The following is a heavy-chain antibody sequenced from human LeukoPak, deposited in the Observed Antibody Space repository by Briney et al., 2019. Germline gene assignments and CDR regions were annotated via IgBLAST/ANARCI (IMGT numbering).Heavy chain of an antibody. V-gene: IGHV3-53*05. CDR2: INSGGIT. D-gene: IGHD3-22*01. CDR3: AKALDPYDSSGTDLGLDY. Sequence: GGSLRLSCAASGFTVSSNYMSWVRQALGKGLEWVSLINSGGITYYADSVKGRFTISRDNSKNTLYVQMNSLRAEDTAVYYCAKALDPYDSSGTDLGLDYWGQGTLVTVSS. CDR1: GFTVSSNY. J-gene: IGHJ4*02.